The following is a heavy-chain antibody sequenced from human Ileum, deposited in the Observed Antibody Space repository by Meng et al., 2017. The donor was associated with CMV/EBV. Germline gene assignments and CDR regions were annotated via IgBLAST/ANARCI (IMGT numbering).Heavy chain of an antibody. J-gene: IGHJ4*02. CDR2: INPNNGDT. CDR1: GYTFTSYY. V-gene: IGHV1-2*02. CDR3: ARGANYASYRVDY. Sequence: QVQLLQSGAEVKTPGASVKVSCKASGYTFTSYYIHWVRQAPGQGLEWMGWINPNNGDTNYAQKFQGGVTMTRDTSINTAYMEVTSADTAVHYCARGANYASYRVDYWGQGTLVTVSS. D-gene: IGHD1-7*01.